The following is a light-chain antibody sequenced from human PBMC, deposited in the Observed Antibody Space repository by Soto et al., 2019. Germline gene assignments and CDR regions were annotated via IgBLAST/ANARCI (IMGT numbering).Light chain of an antibody. Sequence: DIQMTQSPSTLSASVGDRVTITCRARQSINSWLAWYQQKPGKAPKLLIYKASTLESGVPSRFSGSGSGTEFTLTISSLQPDDFATYYCQQYHNFWTFGQGTKVDIK. J-gene: IGKJ1*01. V-gene: IGKV1-5*03. CDR1: QSINSW. CDR3: QQYHNFWT. CDR2: KAS.